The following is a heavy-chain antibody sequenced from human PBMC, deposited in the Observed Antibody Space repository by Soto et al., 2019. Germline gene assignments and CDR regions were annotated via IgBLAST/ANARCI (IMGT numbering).Heavy chain of an antibody. D-gene: IGHD3-22*01. J-gene: IGHJ4*02. CDR2: ISDDGSNK. Sequence: QVQLVESGGGVVQPGRSLRLSCAASGFTFSRYGMHWVRQAPGKGLEWVAVISDDGSNKYYADSLKGRFTISRDNSKYTLYLQMKSLRAEDTAVYYCEKEWVYDTSGWSFDYWGQLTLVTVSS. V-gene: IGHV3-30*18. CDR1: GFTFSRYG. CDR3: EKEWVYDTSGWSFDY.